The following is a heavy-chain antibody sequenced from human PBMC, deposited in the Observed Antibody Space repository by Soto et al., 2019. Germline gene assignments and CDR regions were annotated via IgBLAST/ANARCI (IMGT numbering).Heavy chain of an antibody. CDR2: VNHSGGI. J-gene: IGHJ4*02. D-gene: IGHD3-22*01. Sequence: QVQLQQWGAGLLKPSETLSLTCVVYGGSFSGYYWSWIRQPPGKGLEWFGEVNHSGGIAYTPSLKRRVTISVDTSKNQLSLKLSSVTAADTAVYYCAGRNGYYSGIDYWGKGTLVTVSS. V-gene: IGHV4-34*02. CDR3: AGRNGYYSGIDY. CDR1: GGSFSGYY.